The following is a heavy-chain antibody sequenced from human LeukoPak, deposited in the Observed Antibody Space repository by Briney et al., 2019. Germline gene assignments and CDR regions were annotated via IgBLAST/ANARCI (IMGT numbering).Heavy chain of an antibody. D-gene: IGHD3-22*01. CDR3: ARDLKHFGSSGYYSLYYYYGMDV. J-gene: IGHJ6*02. CDR1: GFTFSNYA. CDR2: ISYDGSNK. Sequence: GGSLRLSCAASGFTFSNYAMHWVRQAPGKGLEWVAIISYDGSNKYYADSVKGRFTISRDNSKNTLYLQMNSLRAEDTAVYYCARDLKHFGSSGYYSLYYYYGMDVWGQGTTVTVSS. V-gene: IGHV3-30-3*01.